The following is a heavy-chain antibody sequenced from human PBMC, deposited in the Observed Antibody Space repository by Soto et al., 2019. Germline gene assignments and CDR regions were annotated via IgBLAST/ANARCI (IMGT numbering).Heavy chain of an antibody. Sequence: QVQLVQSGAEVKKPGASVKVSCKASGNTFTSYYMHWVRQAPGQGLEWMGIINPSSGSISYAQKFQGRVTMTRDTSTSTVYMELSSLRSEDTAVYYCARDWAPGWAYYYGMDVWGQGTTVTVSS. D-gene: IGHD1-26*01. V-gene: IGHV1-46*03. CDR2: INPSSGSI. J-gene: IGHJ6*02. CDR3: ARDWAPGWAYYYGMDV. CDR1: GNTFTSYY.